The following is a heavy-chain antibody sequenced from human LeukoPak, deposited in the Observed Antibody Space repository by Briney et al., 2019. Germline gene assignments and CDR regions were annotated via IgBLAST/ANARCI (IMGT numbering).Heavy chain of an antibody. D-gene: IGHD3-10*01. V-gene: IGHV3-74*01. CDR1: GFTFGDYW. J-gene: IGHJ4*02. CDR2: IKSDRSAT. Sequence: GGSLRLSCAASGFTFGDYWMHWVRQVPGKGLVWVSRIKSDRSATNYADSVKGRFTISRDNAKNTLYLQMNSLRAEDTAVYYCARDRYGGRGDYWGQGTLVTVSS. CDR3: ARDRYGGRGDY.